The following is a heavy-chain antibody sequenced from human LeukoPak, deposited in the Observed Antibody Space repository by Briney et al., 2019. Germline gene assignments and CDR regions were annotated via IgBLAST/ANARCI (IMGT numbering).Heavy chain of an antibody. V-gene: IGHV4-59*01. CDR1: GGSISSYY. CDR3: ARSAYGDLHYYFDY. CDR2: IYYSGST. J-gene: IGHJ4*02. Sequence: SETLSLTCTVSGGSISSYYWSWIRQPPGKGLEWIGYIYYSGSTNYNPSLKSRVTISVDTSKNQFSLKLSSVTAADTAVYYCARSAYGDLHYYFDYWGQGTLVTVSS. D-gene: IGHD4-17*01.